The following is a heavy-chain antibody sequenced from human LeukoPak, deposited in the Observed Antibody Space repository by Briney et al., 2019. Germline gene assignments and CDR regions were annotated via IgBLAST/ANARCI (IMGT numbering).Heavy chain of an antibody. CDR2: IYYSGST. CDR1: GGSISSGGYY. Sequence: SETLSLTCTVSGGSISSGGYYWSWIRQHPGKGLEWIGYIYYSGSTYYNPSLKSRVTISVDTSKNQFSLKLSSVTAADTAVYYCARWPPNENFDYWGQGTLVTVSS. D-gene: IGHD1-1*01. CDR3: ARWPPNENFDY. J-gene: IGHJ4*02. V-gene: IGHV4-31*03.